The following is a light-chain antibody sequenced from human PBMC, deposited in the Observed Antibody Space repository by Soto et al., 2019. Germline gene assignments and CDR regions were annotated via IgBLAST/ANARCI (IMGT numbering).Light chain of an antibody. Sequence: EIVLTQSPGTLSLSPGDRATLSCRASQSVSSNFLAWYQQKPGQAPRLLIYGASIRATGIPDRFSGSGSGTDFTLTIRRLEPEDFAMYFCNQYGSSPRTFGQGTKVEI. CDR2: GAS. V-gene: IGKV3-20*01. CDR1: QSVSSNF. J-gene: IGKJ1*01. CDR3: NQYGSSPRT.